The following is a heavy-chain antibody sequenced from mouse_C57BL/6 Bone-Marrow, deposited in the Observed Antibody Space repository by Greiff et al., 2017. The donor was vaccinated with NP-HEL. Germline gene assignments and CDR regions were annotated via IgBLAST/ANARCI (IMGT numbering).Heavy chain of an antibody. V-gene: IGHV14-2*01. CDR2: IDPEDGET. J-gene: IGHJ1*03. CDR1: GFNIKDYY. D-gene: IGHD1-1*01. Sequence: VQLKESGAELVKPGASVKLSCTASGFNIKDYYMHWVKQRTEQGLEWIGRIDPEDGETKYAPKFQGKATITADTSSNTAYLQLSSLTSEDTAVYYWARKLLREYWYFDVWGTGTTVTVSS. CDR3: ARKLLREYWYFDV.